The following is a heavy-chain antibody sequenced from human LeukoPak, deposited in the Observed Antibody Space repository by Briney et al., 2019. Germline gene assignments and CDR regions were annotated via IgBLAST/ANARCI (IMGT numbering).Heavy chain of an antibody. CDR1: GGSISNHY. D-gene: IGHD6-19*01. CDR3: ARINSGWYFDY. CDR2: IFYSGST. V-gene: IGHV4-59*11. J-gene: IGHJ4*02. Sequence: SETLSLTCTVSGGSISNHYWGWIRQPPGKQPEYIGYIFYSGSTNYNPSLKSRLTISRDTSNNQFSLHLRSVSAADTAIYYCARINSGWYFDYWGQGNLVTVSS.